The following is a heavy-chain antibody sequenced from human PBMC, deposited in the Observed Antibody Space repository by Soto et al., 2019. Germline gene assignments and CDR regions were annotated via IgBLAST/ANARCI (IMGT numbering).Heavy chain of an antibody. Sequence: LRLSCAASGFTFTNYTMHWVRQAPGKGLEWVALISYDEIDKYYADAVKGRFTISRDNSKNTLYLQMDSLRAEDTAVYYCAGRSGSSDYWGRGTLVTVSS. CDR3: AGRSGSSDY. CDR2: ISYDEIDK. V-gene: IGHV3-30*04. J-gene: IGHJ4*02. D-gene: IGHD3-10*01. CDR1: GFTFTNYT.